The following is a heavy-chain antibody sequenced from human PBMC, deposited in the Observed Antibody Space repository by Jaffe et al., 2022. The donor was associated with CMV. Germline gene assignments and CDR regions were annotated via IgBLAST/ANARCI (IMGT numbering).Heavy chain of an antibody. J-gene: IGHJ4*02. CDR2: INAANGNT. V-gene: IGHV1-3*01. D-gene: IGHD3-10*01. Sequence: QVQLVQSGAEVKKPGASVKVSCMASGYSFTRHAMHWVRQAPGQRLELMGWINAANGNTKYSQTFQGRVTITRDTSASTVYMELSSLRSEDTAVYYCATSFYDSGSSHFDYWGQGTLVTVSS. CDR3: ATSFYDSGSSHFDY. CDR1: GYSFTRHA.